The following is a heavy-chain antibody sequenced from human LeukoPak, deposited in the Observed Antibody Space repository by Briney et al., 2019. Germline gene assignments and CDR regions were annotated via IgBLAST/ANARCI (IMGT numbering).Heavy chain of an antibody. V-gene: IGHV3-48*03. CDR3: ARASGYDAFDI. D-gene: IGHD5-12*01. CDR1: GFTFSGYE. CDR2: ISSSGSTI. Sequence: GGSLRLSCAASGFTFSGYEMNWVRQAPGKGLEWVSYISSSGSTIYYADSVKGRFTISRDNAKNSLYLQMNSLRAEDTAVYYCARASGYDAFDIWGQGTMVTVSS. J-gene: IGHJ3*02.